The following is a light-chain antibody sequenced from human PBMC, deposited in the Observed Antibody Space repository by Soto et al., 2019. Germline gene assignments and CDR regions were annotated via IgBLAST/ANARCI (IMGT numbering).Light chain of an antibody. J-gene: IGKJ4*01. CDR1: QGIHSW. CDR2: FTS. Sequence: DIQMTQSPSSVSASVGDRVTITCRASQGIHSWLAWYQQKPGKAPKLLIYFTSNLQSGVPSRFSGSGSGTDFTLTITSLQPEDFATYFCQQSESLPLTFGGGTKVEIK. V-gene: IGKV1D-12*01. CDR3: QQSESLPLT.